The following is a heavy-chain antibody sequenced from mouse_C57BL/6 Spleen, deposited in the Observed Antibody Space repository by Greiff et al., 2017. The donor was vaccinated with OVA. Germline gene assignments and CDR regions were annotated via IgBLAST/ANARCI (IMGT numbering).Heavy chain of an antibody. CDR1: GYSFTDYY. J-gene: IGHJ2*01. CDR3: AKSGTTVVAHYFDY. Sequence: VQLQQSGPELVKPGASVKISCKASGYSFTDYYMNWVKQSNGKSLEWIGVINPNYGTTSYNQKFKGKATLTVDQSSSTAYMQLNILTTEDSAVYYGAKSGTTVVAHYFDYWGQGTTLTVSS. D-gene: IGHD1-1*01. V-gene: IGHV1-39*01. CDR2: INPNYGTT.